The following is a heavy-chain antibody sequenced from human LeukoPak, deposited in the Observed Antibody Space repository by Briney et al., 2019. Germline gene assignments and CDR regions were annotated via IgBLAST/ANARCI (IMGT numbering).Heavy chain of an antibody. CDR3: ARGRYSYGYGQTLVY. J-gene: IGHJ4*02. CDR1: GYTFTGYY. Sequence: ASVKVPCKASGYTFTGYYMHWVRQAPGRGLEWMGWINPNSGNTGYAQKFQGRVTITRNTSISTAYMELSSLRSEDTAVYYCARGRYSYGYGQTLVYWGQGTLVTVSS. V-gene: IGHV1-8*03. D-gene: IGHD5-18*01. CDR2: INPNSGNT.